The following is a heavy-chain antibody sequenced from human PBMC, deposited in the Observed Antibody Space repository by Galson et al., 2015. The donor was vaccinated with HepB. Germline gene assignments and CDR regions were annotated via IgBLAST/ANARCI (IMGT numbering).Heavy chain of an antibody. CDR2: IKPDGTGT. CDR3: ARGYSYGRPGPWYFMDV. J-gene: IGHJ6*03. CDR1: GFTFSSYW. V-gene: IGHV3-7*03. D-gene: IGHD5-18*01. Sequence: SLRLSCAASGFTFSSYWMSWVRQAPGKGLDWVANIKPDGTGTYFVDSVKGRFAISRDNARSLLYLQMDSLRGDDTAVYFCARGYSYGRPGPWYFMDVWGVGATVTVAS.